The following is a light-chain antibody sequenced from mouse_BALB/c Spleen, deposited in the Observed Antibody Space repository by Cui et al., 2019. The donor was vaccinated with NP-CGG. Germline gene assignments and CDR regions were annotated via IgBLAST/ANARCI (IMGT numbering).Light chain of an antibody. J-gene: IGLJ1*01. CDR3: ALWYSNHWV. CDR2: GTN. V-gene: IGLV1*01. CDR1: TGTVTTTNY. Sequence: QVDVTQESSLTTSPGETVTLTCRSSTGTVTTTNYANWVQEKPDHLFTGLIGGTNNRAPGVPARFSGSLIGDKAALTITGAQTEDESIYFCALWYSNHWVFGGGTKLTVL.